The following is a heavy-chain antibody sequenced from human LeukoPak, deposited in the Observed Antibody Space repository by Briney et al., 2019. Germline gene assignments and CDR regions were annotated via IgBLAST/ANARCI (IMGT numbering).Heavy chain of an antibody. Sequence: GESLKISCKGSGYSFTSYWIGWVRQMPGKGLEWMGIIYPGDSDTRYSPSFQDQVTFSAVKSISTAYLQWSSLKASDTAMYYCARRDSSGWYYFDYWGQGTLVTVSS. CDR1: GYSFTSYW. V-gene: IGHV5-51*01. CDR3: ARRDSSGWYYFDY. J-gene: IGHJ4*02. D-gene: IGHD6-19*01. CDR2: IYPGDSDT.